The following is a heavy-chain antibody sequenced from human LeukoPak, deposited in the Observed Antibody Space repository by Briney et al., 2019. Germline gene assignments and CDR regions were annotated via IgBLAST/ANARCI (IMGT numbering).Heavy chain of an antibody. V-gene: IGHV1-24*01. CDR3: ATGPDYYYYYGMDV. CDR1: GYTLTELS. CDR2: FDPEDGET. Sequence: ASVKVSCKVSGYTLTELSMHWVRQAPGKGLEWMGGFDPEDGETIYAQKFQGRVTMTEGTSTDTAYMELSSLRSEDTAVYYCATGPDYYYYYGMDVWGQGTTVTVSS. J-gene: IGHJ6*02.